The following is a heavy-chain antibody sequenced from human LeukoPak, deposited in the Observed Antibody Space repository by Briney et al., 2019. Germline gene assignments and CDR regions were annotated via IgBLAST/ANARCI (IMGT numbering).Heavy chain of an antibody. CDR3: ARGAVGGYYYMDV. CDR1: GGTFSSYA. CDR2: IIPIFGTA. Sequence: SVKVSCKASGGTFSSYAISWVRQAPGQGLEWMGGIIPIFGTANNAQKFQGRVTITTDESTSTAYMELSSLRSEDTAVCYCARGAVGGYYYMDVWGKGTTVTVSS. D-gene: IGHD3-16*01. V-gene: IGHV1-69*05. J-gene: IGHJ6*03.